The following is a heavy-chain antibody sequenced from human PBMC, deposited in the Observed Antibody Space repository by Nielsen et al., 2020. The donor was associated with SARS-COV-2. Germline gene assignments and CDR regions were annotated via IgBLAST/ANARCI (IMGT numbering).Heavy chain of an antibody. V-gene: IGHV3-23*01. CDR3: AKARLVVPAARRNYYYYGMDV. CDR2: ISGSGGST. J-gene: IGHJ6*02. D-gene: IGHD2-2*01. Sequence: GESLKISCAASGFTFSSYAMSWVRQAPGKGLEWVSAISGSGGSTYYADSVKGRFTISRDNSKNTLYLQVNSLRAEDTAVYYCAKARLVVPAARRNYYYYGMDVWGQGTTVTVSS. CDR1: GFTFSSYA.